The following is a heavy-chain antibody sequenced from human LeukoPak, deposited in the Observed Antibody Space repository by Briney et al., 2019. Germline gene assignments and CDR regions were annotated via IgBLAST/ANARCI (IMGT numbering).Heavy chain of an antibody. J-gene: IGHJ4*02. CDR3: ASGVAVAGTASFDY. CDR2: ISYDGSNK. CDR1: GFTFSSYA. V-gene: IGHV3-30-3*01. D-gene: IGHD6-19*01. Sequence: GRSLRLSCAASGFTFSSYAMHWVRQAPGKGLEWVAVISYDGSNKYYADSVKGRFTISRDNSKNTLYLQMNSLRAEDTAVYYCASGVAVAGTASFDYWGQGTLVTVSS.